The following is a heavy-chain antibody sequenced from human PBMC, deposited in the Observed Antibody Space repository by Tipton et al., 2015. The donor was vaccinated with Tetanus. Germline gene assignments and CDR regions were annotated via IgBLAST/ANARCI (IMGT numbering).Heavy chain of an antibody. V-gene: IGHV4-30-4*01. J-gene: IGHJ4*02. CDR1: GGSISSDDYS. D-gene: IGHD3-10*01. CDR3: ARSFRPRRVTMIRGALGYFDY. CDR2: IYHSGGT. Sequence: LRLSYTVSGGSISSDDYSWSWLRQPPGKGPEWIGYIYHSGGTYYSPSLRSRLSMSVDTSKSQFSLNLSSVTAADTAVYFCARSFRPRRVTMIRGALGYFDYWGQGALVTVSS.